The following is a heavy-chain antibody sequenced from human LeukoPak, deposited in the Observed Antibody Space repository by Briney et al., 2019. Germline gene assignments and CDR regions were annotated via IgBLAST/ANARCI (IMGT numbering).Heavy chain of an antibody. CDR2: LYHSGST. CDR3: ARATEAHSWQTRYYSYYMDV. CDR1: GYSISNAYY. J-gene: IGHJ6*03. Sequence: SETLSLTCTVSGYSISNAYYWGWIRQPPGKGLEWIGSLYHSGSTSYNPSLKSRVTTSVDTSKNRFSLKLTSVTAADTAVYYCARATEAHSWQTRYYSYYMDVWGKGTTVTVSS. D-gene: IGHD6-13*01. V-gene: IGHV4-38-2*02.